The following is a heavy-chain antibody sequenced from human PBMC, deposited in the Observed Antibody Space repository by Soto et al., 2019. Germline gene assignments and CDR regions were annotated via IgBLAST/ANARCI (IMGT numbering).Heavy chain of an antibody. V-gene: IGHV3-15*07. CDR2: IKSKTDGGTT. CDR3: TSIPRATMVRGVIIKPYYYYYGMDV. J-gene: IGHJ6*02. D-gene: IGHD3-10*01. Sequence: EVQLVESGRGLVKPGGSLRLSCAASGFTFSNAWMNWVRQAPGKGLKWVGRIKSKTDGGTTDYAAPVKGRFTISRDDSKNTLYLQMNSLKTEDTAVYYCTSIPRATMVRGVIIKPYYYYYGMDVWGQGTTVTVSS. CDR1: GFTFSNAW.